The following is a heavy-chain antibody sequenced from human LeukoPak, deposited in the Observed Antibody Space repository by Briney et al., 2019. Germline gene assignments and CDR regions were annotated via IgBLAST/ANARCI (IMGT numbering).Heavy chain of an antibody. CDR2: ISNTGSTI. CDR1: GFTFSDYE. V-gene: IGHV3-48*03. Sequence: PGGSLRLSCAASGFTFSDYEMNWVRQAPGKGLEWISYISNTGSTIYYADSVKGRFTVSRHNAKNALHLQMNSLRVEDTAVYYCASYLINGRGYWGQGSLVTVSS. D-gene: IGHD3-10*01. CDR3: ASYLINGRGY. J-gene: IGHJ4*02.